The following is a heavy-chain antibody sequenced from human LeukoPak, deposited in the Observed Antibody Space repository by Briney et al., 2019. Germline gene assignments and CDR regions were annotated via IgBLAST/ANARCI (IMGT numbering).Heavy chain of an antibody. D-gene: IGHD3-22*01. Sequence: GASVKVSCKASGYTFTSYGISWVRQAPGQGLEWMGWISAYNGNTNYAQKLQGRVTMTTDTSTSTAYMELRSLRSDDTAVYYCARDERYDSSGFHRAYWGQGTLVTVSS. CDR1: GYTFTSYG. V-gene: IGHV1-18*01. CDR2: ISAYNGNT. J-gene: IGHJ4*02. CDR3: ARDERYDSSGFHRAY.